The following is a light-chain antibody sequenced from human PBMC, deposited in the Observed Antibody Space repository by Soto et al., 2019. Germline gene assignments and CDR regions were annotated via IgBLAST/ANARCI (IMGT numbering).Light chain of an antibody. V-gene: IGKV3-11*01. CDR1: PSVSNS. Sequence: ESVLTQSPATLSLSPGERATLSCRASPSVSNSLAWYQHKPGQAPRLLIYDASNRATGVPTRFSGSGSGTDFTLTISSLEPEDFAVYYCHQRQYWPPITFGQGTRLEI. CDR3: HQRQYWPPIT. J-gene: IGKJ5*01. CDR2: DAS.